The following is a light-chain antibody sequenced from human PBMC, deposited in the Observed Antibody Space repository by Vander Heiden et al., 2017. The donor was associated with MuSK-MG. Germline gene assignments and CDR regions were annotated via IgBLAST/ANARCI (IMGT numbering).Light chain of an antibody. V-gene: IGKV1-5*03. J-gene: IGKJ2*01. CDR2: KAS. Sequence: DIQMTQSPSTLSASVGDRVTITCRASQTISSWLAWYQQKPGKAPKLLIYKASSLESGVPSRFSGSGSGTEFTLTISSLQPDDFATYYCQQYNSYLHTFGQGTKLESK. CDR1: QTISSW. CDR3: QQYNSYLHT.